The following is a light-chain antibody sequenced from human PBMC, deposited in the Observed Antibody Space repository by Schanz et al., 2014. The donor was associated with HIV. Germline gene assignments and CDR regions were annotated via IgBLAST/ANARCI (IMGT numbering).Light chain of an antibody. J-gene: IGLJ3*02. V-gene: IGLV1-44*01. Sequence: QSVLTQPPSASGTPGQRVTISCSGSSSNIGGNTVNWYQQLPRTAPKLLIFGDNQRPSGVPDRFSASKSGASASLAISGLQSEDEADYYCASWDDSLIGQVFGGGTKLTVL. CDR3: ASWDDSLIGQV. CDR2: GDN. CDR1: SSNIGGNT.